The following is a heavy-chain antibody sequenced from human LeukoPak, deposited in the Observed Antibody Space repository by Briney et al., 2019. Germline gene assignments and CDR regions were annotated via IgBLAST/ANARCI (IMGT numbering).Heavy chain of an antibody. D-gene: IGHD3-3*01. Sequence: SQTLSLTCTVSGGSISGGGYYWSWIRQHPGKGLEWIGYIYYSGSTYYNPSLKSRVTISVDTSKNQFSLKLSSVTAADTAVYYCAGESPTEKIRFLEWRAPIDYWGQGTLVTVSS. CDR3: AGESPTEKIRFLEWRAPIDY. V-gene: IGHV4-31*03. J-gene: IGHJ4*02. CDR2: IYYSGST. CDR1: GGSISGGGYY.